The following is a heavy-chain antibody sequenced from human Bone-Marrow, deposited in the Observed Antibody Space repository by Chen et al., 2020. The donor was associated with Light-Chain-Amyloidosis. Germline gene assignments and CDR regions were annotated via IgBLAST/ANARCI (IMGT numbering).Heavy chain of an antibody. Sequence: EVQLVQSGAEVKKPGESLKITCKGYGYDFAKHWIGWVRQKPGSGLEWMGIIYPNDADTRYSPSFQGQVTVSADKSIGTAYLEWESLKASDTAIYFCVKLVYGTGGGCSVWFDSWGQGTLVTVAS. J-gene: IGHJ5*01. CDR2: IYPNDADT. D-gene: IGHD2-8*02. CDR3: VKLVYGTGGGCSVWFDS. CDR1: GYDFAKHW. V-gene: IGHV5-51*01.